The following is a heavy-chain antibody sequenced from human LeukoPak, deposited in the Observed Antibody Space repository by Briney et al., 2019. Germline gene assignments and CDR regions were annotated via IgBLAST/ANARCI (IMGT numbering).Heavy chain of an antibody. Sequence: GGSLRLSCAASGFTFDDYAMHWVRQAPGKGLEWVSGISWNSGSIGYADSVKGRFTISRDNAKNTLYLQMNSLRAEDTAVYYCARVYDGVPDYWGQGTLVTVSS. V-gene: IGHV3-9*01. CDR1: GFTFDDYA. CDR3: ARVYDGVPDY. D-gene: IGHD2/OR15-2a*01. J-gene: IGHJ4*02. CDR2: ISWNSGSI.